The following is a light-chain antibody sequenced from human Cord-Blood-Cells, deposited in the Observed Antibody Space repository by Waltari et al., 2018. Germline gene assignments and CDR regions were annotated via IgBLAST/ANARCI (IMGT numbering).Light chain of an antibody. CDR3: PQYNKRATLT. V-gene: IGKV3-15*01. J-gene: IGKJ4*01. CDR2: GAS. CDR1: QRVGSN. Sequence: EIVITQLPATLSVTLAERATPSCRASQRVGSNLAWYQQKPGQAPRHLIYGASTRAKEIPARFSGSGSGTEFTLTIRSLQSEDIAVYYCPQYNKRATLTFGRGTKVEIK.